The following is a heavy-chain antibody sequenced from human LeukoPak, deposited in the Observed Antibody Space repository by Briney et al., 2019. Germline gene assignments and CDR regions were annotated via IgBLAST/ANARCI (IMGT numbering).Heavy chain of an antibody. CDR1: GYTFTGYY. CDR2: INPNSGGT. D-gene: IGHD4-11*01. J-gene: IGHJ4*02. Sequence: ASVKVSCKSSGYTFTGYYIHWVRQAPGQGLEWMGWINPNSGGTNYAQKFQGRVTMTRDTSISTAYMELSRLTSDDTAVYYCARDAIVRDYSNSDYWGQGTLVTVSS. V-gene: IGHV1-2*02. CDR3: ARDAIVRDYSNSDY.